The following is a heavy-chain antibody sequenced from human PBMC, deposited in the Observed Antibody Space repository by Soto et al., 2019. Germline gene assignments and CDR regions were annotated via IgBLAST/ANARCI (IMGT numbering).Heavy chain of an antibody. J-gene: IGHJ6*02. CDR1: GYTFTRSG. D-gene: IGHD5-12*01. V-gene: IGHV1-18*01. CDR2: ISTYNGDT. CDR3: AREGVAPYYYYGMDV. Sequence: QVQLVQSGAEVKKPGASVKVSCKASGYTFTRSGISWVRQAPGQGLEWMGWISTYNGDTNYAQTFQGRVTMTTDTSTSTAYMELRCLRSDDTAVYYCAREGVAPYYYYGMDVWGQGTPVTVSS.